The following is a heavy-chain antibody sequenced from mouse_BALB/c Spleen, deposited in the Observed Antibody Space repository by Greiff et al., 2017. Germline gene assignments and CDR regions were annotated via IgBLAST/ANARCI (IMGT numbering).Heavy chain of an antibody. CDR1: GFTFSSYA. J-gene: IGHJ1*01. V-gene: IGHV5-9-3*01. CDR2: ISSGGSYT. Sequence: EVKLMESGGGLVKPGGSLKLSCAASGFTFSSYAMSWVRQTPEKRLEWVATISSGGSYTYYPDSVKGRFTISRDNAKNTLYLQMSSLRSEDTAMYYCAHKDFDVWGSGTTVTVSS. D-gene: IGHD1-3*01. CDR3: AHKDFDV.